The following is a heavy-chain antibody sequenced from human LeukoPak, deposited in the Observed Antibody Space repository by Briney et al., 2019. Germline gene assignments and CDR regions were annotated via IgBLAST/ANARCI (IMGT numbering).Heavy chain of an antibody. CDR2: INHSGST. V-gene: IGHV4-34*01. Sequence: SETLSLTCAVYGGSFSGYYWSWIRQPPGKGLEWIGEINHSGSTNYNPSLKSRVTISVDTSKNQFSLKLSSVTAADTAVYYCARHPGGEPTANDYWGQGTLVTVSS. J-gene: IGHJ4*02. CDR3: ARHPGGEPTANDY. D-gene: IGHD1-14*01. CDR1: GGSFSGYY.